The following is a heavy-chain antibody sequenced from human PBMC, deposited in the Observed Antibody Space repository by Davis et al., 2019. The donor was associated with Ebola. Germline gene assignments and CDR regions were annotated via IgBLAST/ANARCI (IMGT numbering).Heavy chain of an antibody. Sequence: GGSLRLSCAASGLTFSDYWLTWVRQAPGKGLEWVGNINRDGSDSYYGDSVKGRFTISRDNAKKSLFLQMNSLRAEDTAVYYCARDGSHYDFDYWGQGTLVTVSS. J-gene: IGHJ4*02. D-gene: IGHD3-10*01. CDR2: INRDGSDS. CDR3: ARDGSHYDFDY. CDR1: GLTFSDYW. V-gene: IGHV3-7*01.